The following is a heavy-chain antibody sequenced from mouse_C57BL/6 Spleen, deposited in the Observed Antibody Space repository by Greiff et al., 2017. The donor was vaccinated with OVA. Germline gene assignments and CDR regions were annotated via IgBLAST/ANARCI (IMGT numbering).Heavy chain of an antibody. J-gene: IGHJ2*01. CDR3: ARQDPITGTSDYFDD. D-gene: IGHD4-1*01. Sequence: VQLQQPGAELVRPGSSVKLSCKASGYTFTSYWVAWVKQRPGQGLEWIGNIYPSDSETHYNQQFKDKAPLTVDKSSRTSDMQLSSLTSEDDAVYNCARQDPITGTSDYFDDWGQGTTLTVSA. CDR1: GYTFTSYW. CDR2: IYPSDSET. V-gene: IGHV1-61*01.